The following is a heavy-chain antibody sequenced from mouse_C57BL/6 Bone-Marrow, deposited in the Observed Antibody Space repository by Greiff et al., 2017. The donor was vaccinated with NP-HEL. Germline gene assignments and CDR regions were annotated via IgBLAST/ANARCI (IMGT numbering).Heavy chain of an antibody. D-gene: IGHD3-3*01. CDR1: GYTFTDYE. CDR3: ERQGRFKGFAY. Sequence: QVQLKQSGAELVRPGASVTLSCKASGYTFTDYEMHWVKQTPVHGLEWIGAIAPETGGTAYNQKFKGKAILTADKSSSTAYMELRSLTSEDYSVYCCERQGRFKGFAYWGQGTLVTVSA. J-gene: IGHJ3*01. CDR2: IAPETGGT. V-gene: IGHV1-15*01.